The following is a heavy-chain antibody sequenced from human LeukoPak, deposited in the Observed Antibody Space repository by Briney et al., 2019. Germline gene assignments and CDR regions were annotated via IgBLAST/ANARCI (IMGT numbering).Heavy chain of an antibody. CDR2: IYYSGST. V-gene: IGHV4-39*07. CDR1: GGSISSSSYY. J-gene: IGHJ4*02. CDR3: ARDYYPLGGSPMIDY. D-gene: IGHD1-26*01. Sequence: SETLSLTCTVSGGSISSSSYYWGWIRQPPGKGLAWIGSIYYSGSTYYNPSLKSRVTISVDTSKNQFSLKLSSVTAADTAMYYCARDYYPLGGSPMIDYWGQGTLVTVSS.